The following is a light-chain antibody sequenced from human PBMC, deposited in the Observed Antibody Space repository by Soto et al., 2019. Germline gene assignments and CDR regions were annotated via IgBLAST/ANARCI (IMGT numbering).Light chain of an antibody. Sequence: EIFLTQSPVTLSLSPGEIATLSCWASHSVTTHLAWFQQRPGQTPRLLIYDASTRAPGIPARFSGRGSGADFTLTISSLEPEDFAVYYCQQRSDSITFGQGTRLEIK. CDR2: DAS. V-gene: IGKV3-11*01. J-gene: IGKJ5*01. CDR3: QQRSDSIT. CDR1: HSVTTH.